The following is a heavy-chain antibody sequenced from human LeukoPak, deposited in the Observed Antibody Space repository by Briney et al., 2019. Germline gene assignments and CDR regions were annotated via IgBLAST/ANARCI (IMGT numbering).Heavy chain of an antibody. CDR2: ISAYNGNT. Sequence: VAAVTVCFTASGYTFTIYGISWVRQAQGQGRGGMGWISAYNGNTNYAQNLQRRVTMTTDTSTSTAYRELRSLRSDDTAVYYCARGAVSGTSAFHLWGQGTMVTVSS. CDR1: GYTFTIYG. CDR3: ARGAVSGTSAFHL. J-gene: IGHJ3*01. D-gene: IGHD6-19*01. V-gene: IGHV1-18*04.